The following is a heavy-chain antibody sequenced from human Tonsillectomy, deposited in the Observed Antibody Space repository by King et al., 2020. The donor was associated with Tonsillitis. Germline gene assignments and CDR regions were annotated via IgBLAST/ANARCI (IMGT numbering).Heavy chain of an antibody. Sequence: QLQESGPGLVKPSGTLSLTCAVSGGSISSSNWWGWVRQPPGKGLEWIGEIYHTGRTNYNPSLKSRVAISVDNSKNQFSLELTSVTAADTAVYYCARSPNYYDSSGYSWAFDMWGQGTMVTVSS. V-gene: IGHV4-4*02. D-gene: IGHD3-22*01. CDR3: ARSPNYYDSSGYSWAFDM. J-gene: IGHJ3*02. CDR2: IYHTGRT. CDR1: GGSISSSNW.